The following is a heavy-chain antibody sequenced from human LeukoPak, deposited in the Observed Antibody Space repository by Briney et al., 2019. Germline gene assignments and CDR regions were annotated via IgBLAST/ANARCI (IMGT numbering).Heavy chain of an antibody. V-gene: IGHV4-34*01. J-gene: IGHJ5*02. CDR1: GGSFSDYY. CDR2: INHSGST. D-gene: IGHD6-13*01. CDR3: ARDEHSTQFDN. Sequence: PSETLSLTCAVYGGSFSDYYWSWIRQPPGKGLEWIGEINHSGSTNYSPSHKSRVTISLDTSKKQFSLKLTSVTAADTAIYYCARDEHSTQFDNWGQGTLVTVSS.